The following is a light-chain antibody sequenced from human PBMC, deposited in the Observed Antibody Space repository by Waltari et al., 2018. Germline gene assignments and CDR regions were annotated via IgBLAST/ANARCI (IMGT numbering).Light chain of an antibody. CDR3: DQSDNLPQT. Sequence: DIQMPPSPSSLSASVGDRVTITCQASQGIKNHLNWYQQKPGEAPKLLGYDASNLETGLPSSFSGSGAGADFSFTISSLQPGDFATYCGDQSDNLPQTFGQGTKVEVK. CDR2: DAS. V-gene: IGKV1-33*01. CDR1: QGIKNH. J-gene: IGKJ1*01.